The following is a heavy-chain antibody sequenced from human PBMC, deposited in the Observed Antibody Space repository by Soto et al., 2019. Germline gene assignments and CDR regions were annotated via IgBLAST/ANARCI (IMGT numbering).Heavy chain of an antibody. CDR2: VSLDGNNK. Sequence: QVQLVESGGGVVQPGRSLRLSCAASGFTFSSYAMYWVRQAPGRGLEWVAVVSLDGNNKYYADSVKGRFTISRDNSKNTLYLQMNSLRSEDTAVYYCTRDSGRNGDYDYWGQETLVTVSS. CDR1: GFTFSSYA. J-gene: IGHJ4*02. V-gene: IGHV3-30-3*01. CDR3: TRDSGRNGDYDY. D-gene: IGHD4-17*01.